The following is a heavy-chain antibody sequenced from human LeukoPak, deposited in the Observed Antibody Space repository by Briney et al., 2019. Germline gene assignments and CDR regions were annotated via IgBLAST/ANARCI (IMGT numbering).Heavy chain of an antibody. CDR3: VGQLLRAV. Sequence: GGSLRLSCTASGFPFSVYWISWVRQAPGKGLEWVANIKEDGSVQDYVDSVKGRFTISRDNAKNSVYLQMNSLRVDDTAVYYCVGQLLRAVWGKGTTVTVSS. CDR1: GFPFSVYW. D-gene: IGHD2-2*01. V-gene: IGHV3-7*01. CDR2: IKEDGSVQ. J-gene: IGHJ6*03.